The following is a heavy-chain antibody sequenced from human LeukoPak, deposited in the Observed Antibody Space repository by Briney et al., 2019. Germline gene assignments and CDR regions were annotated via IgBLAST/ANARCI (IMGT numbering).Heavy chain of an antibody. CDR3: ARDRGAYCGGDCYSEVGNAFDI. CDR2: IIPIFGTA. CDR1: GGTFSSYA. J-gene: IGHJ3*02. V-gene: IGHV1-69*13. Sequence: SVKVSCKASGGTFSSYAISWVRQAPGQGLEWMGGIIPIFGTANYAQKFQGRVTITADESTSTAYMELSGLRSEDTAVYYCARDRGAYCGGDCYSEVGNAFDIWGQGTMVTVSS. D-gene: IGHD2-21*02.